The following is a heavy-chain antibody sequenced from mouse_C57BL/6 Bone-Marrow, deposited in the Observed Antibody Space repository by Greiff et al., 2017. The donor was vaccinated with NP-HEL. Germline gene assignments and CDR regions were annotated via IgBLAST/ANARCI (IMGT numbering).Heavy chain of an antibody. CDR3: ARRIYYGNYSLYWYFDV. D-gene: IGHD2-1*01. CDR2: INPYNGGT. Sequence: VQLQQSGPVLVKPGASVKMSCKASGYTFTDYYMNWVKQSHGKSLEWIGVINPYNGGTSYNQKFKGKATLTVDKSSSTAYMELNSLTSEDSAVYYCARRIYYGNYSLYWYFDVWGTGTTVTVSS. CDR1: GYTFTDYY. V-gene: IGHV1-19*01. J-gene: IGHJ1*03.